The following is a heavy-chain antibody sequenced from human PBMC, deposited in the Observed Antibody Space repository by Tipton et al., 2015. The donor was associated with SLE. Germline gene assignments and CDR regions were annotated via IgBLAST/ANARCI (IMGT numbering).Heavy chain of an antibody. CDR1: GGSIRSHY. J-gene: IGHJ3*02. CDR3: ARGGGDFWSGPDAFDI. CDR2: IYYTGTT. Sequence: LRLSCTVSGGSIRSHYWTWIRQHPGKGLEWIGYIYYTGTTFYNPSLKSRVTMSVDTSKNQFSLKLSSVTAADTAVYYCARGGGDFWSGPDAFDIWGQGTMVPVSS. V-gene: IGHV4-31*03. D-gene: IGHD3-3*01.